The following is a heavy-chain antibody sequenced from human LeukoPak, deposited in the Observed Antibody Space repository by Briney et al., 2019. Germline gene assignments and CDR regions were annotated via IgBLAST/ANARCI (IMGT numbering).Heavy chain of an antibody. J-gene: IGHJ4*02. V-gene: IGHV1-18*04. CDR1: EYTFTSYY. CDR3: ARQPPVAGITPGADY. Sequence: GASVKVSCKASEYTFTSYYMHWVRQAPGQGLEWMGWISAYNGNTNYAQKLQGRVTMTTDTSTSTAYMELRSLRSDDTAVYYCARQPPVAGITPGADYWGQGTLVTVSS. CDR2: ISAYNGNT. D-gene: IGHD6-19*01.